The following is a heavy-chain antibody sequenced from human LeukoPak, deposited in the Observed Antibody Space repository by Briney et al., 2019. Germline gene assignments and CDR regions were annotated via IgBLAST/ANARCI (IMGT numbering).Heavy chain of an antibody. V-gene: IGHV3-30*18. CDR3: AKDGPRVLRYFDWLLVGYGMDV. J-gene: IGHJ6*02. D-gene: IGHD3-9*01. CDR2: ISYDGSNK. CDR1: RFTFSTYG. Sequence: GGSLRLSCAASRFTFSTYGMHWVRQAPGKGLEWVAVISYDGSNKYYADSVKGRFTISRDNSKNTLYLQMNSLRAEDTAVYYCAKDGPRVLRYFDWLLVGYGMDVWGQGTTVTVSS.